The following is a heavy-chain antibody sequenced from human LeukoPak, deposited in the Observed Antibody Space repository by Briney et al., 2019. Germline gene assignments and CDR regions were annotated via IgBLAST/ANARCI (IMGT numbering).Heavy chain of an antibody. Sequence: GSPLRLSCAASGFPFSNYGMHWVRQAPGKGLEWVAVIWYDGSKKYYADSVKGRFTISRDNSKNTLYLQMNSLRGEDTAVYYCAGVIYGSGSYYSDYWGQGTLVTVSS. CDR2: IWYDGSKK. CDR1: GFPFSNYG. V-gene: IGHV3-33*01. J-gene: IGHJ4*02. CDR3: AGVIYGSGSYYSDY. D-gene: IGHD3-10*01.